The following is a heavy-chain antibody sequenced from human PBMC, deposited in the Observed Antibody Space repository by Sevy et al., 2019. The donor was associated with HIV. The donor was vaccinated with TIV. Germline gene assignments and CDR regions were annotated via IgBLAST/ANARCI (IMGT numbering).Heavy chain of an antibody. V-gene: IGHV2-5*02. CDR3: AHRRSKGITITEFDY. CDR1: GFSFTTSGVG. D-gene: IGHD3-9*01. CDR2: IYWDDDR. Sequence: SGPTLVKPTQTLTLTCTFSGFSFTTSGVGVGWIRQPSGKALEWLALIYWDDDRRYSPSLKSRLTITRDTSKDQVVLTMANMDPVDTGTYYCAHRRSKGITITEFDYWGQGALVTVSS. J-gene: IGHJ4*02.